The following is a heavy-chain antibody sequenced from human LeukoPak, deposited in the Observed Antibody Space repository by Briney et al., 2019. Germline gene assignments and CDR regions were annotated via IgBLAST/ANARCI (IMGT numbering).Heavy chain of an antibody. D-gene: IGHD3-10*01. V-gene: IGHV3-9*01. Sequence: GGSLRLSCAASEFTFSSYWMHWVRQAPGKGLEWVSGISWNSGSIGYADSVKGRFAISRDNAKNSLYLQMNSLRAEDTALYYCAKGLAPIGGFGDYWGQGTLVTVSS. J-gene: IGHJ4*02. CDR2: ISWNSGSI. CDR3: AKGLAPIGGFGDY. CDR1: EFTFSSYW.